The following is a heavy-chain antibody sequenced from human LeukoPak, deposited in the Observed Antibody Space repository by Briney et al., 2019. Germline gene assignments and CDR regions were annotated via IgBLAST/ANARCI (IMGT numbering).Heavy chain of an antibody. CDR3: AKSTSDPVNAFDI. Sequence: SQTLSLTCAISGDSVSSNSAAWNWIRQSPSSGLEWPGRTYYRSKWYNDYALSVKSRITINPDTSKNQFSLQLNSVTPEDTAVYYCAKSTSDPVNAFDIWGQGTMVTVSS. J-gene: IGHJ3*02. CDR2: TYYRSKWYN. V-gene: IGHV6-1*01. CDR1: GDSVSSNSAA.